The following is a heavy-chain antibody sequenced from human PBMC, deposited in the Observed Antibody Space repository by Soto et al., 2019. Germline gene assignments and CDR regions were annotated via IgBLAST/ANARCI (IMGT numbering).Heavy chain of an antibody. D-gene: IGHD6-13*01. CDR1: GGSVSSGSYY. CDR3: ARAPGIAAAGLPNWFDP. V-gene: IGHV4-61*01. CDR2: INYSGST. Sequence: PSETLSLTCTVSGGSVSSGSYYWSWLRHPPGKGLEWIGYINYSGSTNYNPSLKSRVTISVDTSKNQFSLKLSSVTAADTAVYYCARAPGIAAAGLPNWFDPWGQGTLVTVSS. J-gene: IGHJ5*02.